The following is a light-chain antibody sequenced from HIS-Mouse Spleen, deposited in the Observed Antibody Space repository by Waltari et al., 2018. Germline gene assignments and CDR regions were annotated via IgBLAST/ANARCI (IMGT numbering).Light chain of an antibody. J-gene: IGLJ3*02. Sequence: QSALTQPASVSGSPGQSITISCTGTSSDVGSYNLVSWYQQHPGKAPKLMIYEGSKRPSGVSNRVSGSQSCNTASLTISGLQAEDEADYYCCSYAGSSTWVFGGGTKLTVL. CDR1: SSDVGSYNL. V-gene: IGLV2-23*01. CDR2: EGS. CDR3: CSYAGSSTWV.